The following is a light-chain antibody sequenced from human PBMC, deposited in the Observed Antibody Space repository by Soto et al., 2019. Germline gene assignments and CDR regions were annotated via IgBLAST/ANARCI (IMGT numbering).Light chain of an antibody. V-gene: IGKV1-33*01. CDR2: DAS. Sequence: EIQMTESRSWLCAYVGDRVTITCQSSQGMNNYLHWYQQKTGTAPKLLINDASNVETGDPSRFSGSGSGTDFTFAISRLQPEDIATYYCHQYDNLPPLFGGATTV. CDR1: QGMNNY. CDR3: HQYDNLPPL. J-gene: IGKJ4*01.